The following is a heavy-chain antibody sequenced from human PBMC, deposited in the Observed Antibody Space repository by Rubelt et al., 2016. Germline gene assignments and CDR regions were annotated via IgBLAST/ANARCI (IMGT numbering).Heavy chain of an antibody. CDR2: MNPNSGNT. V-gene: IGHV1-8*01. D-gene: IGHD3-3*01. Sequence: QVQLVQSGAEVKKPGASVKVSCKASGYTFTSYDINWVRQATGQGLEWMGWMNPNSGNTGYAHKFQGRVTMHRNTAISTAYMELSSLRSEDTAVYYCARRTWSGYYTLFDYWGQGTLVTVSS. J-gene: IGHJ4*02. CDR1: GYTFTSYD. CDR3: ARRTWSGYYTLFDY.